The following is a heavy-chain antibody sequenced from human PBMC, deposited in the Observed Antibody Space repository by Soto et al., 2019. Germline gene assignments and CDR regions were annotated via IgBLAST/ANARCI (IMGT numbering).Heavy chain of an antibody. J-gene: IGHJ3*02. CDR1: GFSLNTRGLG. CDR2: IYWDDDR. V-gene: IGHV2-5*02. CDR3: AHIMITYGGVIGLDAFDN. Sequence: SGPTLVNPTQTLTLTCTFSGFSLNTRGLGVGWIRQSPGKALEWLAVIYWDDDRRYSPSLNSRLTITKDTSRNQVVLTMTNMDPVDTATYYCAHIMITYGGVIGLDAFDNWGQGTMVTVSS. D-gene: IGHD3-16*02.